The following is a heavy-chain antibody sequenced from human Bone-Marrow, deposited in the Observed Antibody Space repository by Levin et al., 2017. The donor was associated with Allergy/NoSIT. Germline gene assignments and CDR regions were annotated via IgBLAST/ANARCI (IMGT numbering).Heavy chain of an antibody. CDR1: GYSFTSKW. V-gene: IGHV5-51*01. CDR2: IYPGDSDT. J-gene: IGHJ3*02. D-gene: IGHD2-2*01. Sequence: GESLKISCKGSGYSFTSKWIGWVRQMPEKGLEWMGIIYPGDSDTTYSPSFQGQVTISVDKSISTAYSQWSSLQASDTAMYYCARQLACSSPTCGDAFDIWGQGTMVTVSS. CDR3: ARQLACSSPTCGDAFDI.